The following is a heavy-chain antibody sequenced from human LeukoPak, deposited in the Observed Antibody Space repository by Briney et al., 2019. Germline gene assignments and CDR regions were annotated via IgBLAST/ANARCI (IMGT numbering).Heavy chain of an antibody. J-gene: IGHJ4*02. Sequence: GGSLRLSCAASGFTFSSYWMSWVRQAPGKGLEWVANIKQDGSEKYYVDSVKGRFTISRDNAKSSLYLQMNSLRAEDTAVYYCARLAVRVPYDSSGYYDYWGQGTLVTVSS. D-gene: IGHD3-22*01. V-gene: IGHV3-7*01. CDR2: IKQDGSEK. CDR3: ARLAVRVPYDSSGYYDY. CDR1: GFTFSSYW.